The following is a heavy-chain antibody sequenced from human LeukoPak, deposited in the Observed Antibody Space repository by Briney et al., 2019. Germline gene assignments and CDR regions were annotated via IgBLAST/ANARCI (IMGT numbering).Heavy chain of an antibody. CDR3: ARAYYDSSGYYYSVESFDY. CDR1: GFTFSSYA. CDR2: IKQDGSEK. Sequence: GGSLRLSCAASGFTFSSYAMHWVRQAPGKGLEWVANIKQDGSEKYYVDSVKGRFTISRDNAKNSLYLQMNSLRAEDTAVYYCARAYYDSSGYYYSVESFDYWGQGTLVTVSS. D-gene: IGHD3-22*01. V-gene: IGHV3-7*04. J-gene: IGHJ4*02.